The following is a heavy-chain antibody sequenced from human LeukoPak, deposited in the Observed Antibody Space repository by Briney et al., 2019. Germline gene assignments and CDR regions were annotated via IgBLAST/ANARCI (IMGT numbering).Heavy chain of an antibody. CDR3: ARQGVTMVRGEGYYYMDV. V-gene: IGHV4-61*02. D-gene: IGHD3-10*01. Sequence: PSQTLSLTCTVSGCSISSGSYYWSWIRQPAGKGLEWIGRIYTSGSTNYNPSLKSRVTISVDTSKNQFSLKLSSVTAADTAVYYCARQGVTMVRGEGYYYMDVWGKGTTVTISS. CDR1: GCSISSGSYY. J-gene: IGHJ6*03. CDR2: IYTSGST.